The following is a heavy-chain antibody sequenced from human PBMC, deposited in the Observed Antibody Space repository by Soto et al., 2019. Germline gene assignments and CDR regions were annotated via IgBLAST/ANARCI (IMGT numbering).Heavy chain of an antibody. D-gene: IGHD6-13*01. Sequence: ASVKVSCKASGYTFTCYGISWVRQAPGQGLEWMGWISAYNGNTNYAQKLQGRVTMTTDTSTSTAYMELRSLRSDDTAVYYCARDRSSWYRASAFDFWGQGTMVTVSS. V-gene: IGHV1-18*01. CDR2: ISAYNGNT. CDR1: GYTFTCYG. J-gene: IGHJ3*01. CDR3: ARDRSSWYRASAFDF.